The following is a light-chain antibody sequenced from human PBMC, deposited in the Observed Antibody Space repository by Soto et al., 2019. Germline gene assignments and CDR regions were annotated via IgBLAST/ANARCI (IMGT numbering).Light chain of an antibody. CDR1: QSIDSKS. CDR2: GTS. CDR3: QYYGGSFT. J-gene: IGKJ3*01. V-gene: IGKV3-20*01. Sequence: EIVLTQSPGTLSLSPGERATVSCRTSQSIDSKSLVWYQQRVGQAPRLLIYGTSSRGTGIPDRFSGSGSGTDFTLTISRLEPEDFAVYFCQYYGGSFTFGPGTTVEI.